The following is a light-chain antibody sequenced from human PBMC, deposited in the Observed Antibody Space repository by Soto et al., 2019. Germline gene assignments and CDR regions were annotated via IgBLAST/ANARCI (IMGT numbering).Light chain of an antibody. CDR1: SSDIGSYNR. CDR2: EVS. CDR3: TSFTISSTYV. V-gene: IGLV2-18*02. J-gene: IGLJ1*01. Sequence: QSVLTQPPSVSGSPGQSVTISCTGTSSDIGSYNRVSWYQQPPGTAPKLMIYEVSNRPSGVPDRFSGSKSGNTASLTISGLQAEDEADYYCTSFTISSTYVFGPGTKVTVL.